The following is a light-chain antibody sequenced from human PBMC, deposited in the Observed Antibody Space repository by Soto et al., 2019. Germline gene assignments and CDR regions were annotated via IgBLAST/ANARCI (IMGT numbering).Light chain of an antibody. CDR3: QEYRNNYGT. CDR2: KAS. Sequence: DSQMTQSPATLDASVGDSVSITCRASQRIDTCLAWYQQKPGKAPNLLIYKASRLQSGVPSRFSGSGSGTEFTLTISSLQPEDFATYYCQEYRNNYGTFGQGTKVDIK. V-gene: IGKV1-5*03. J-gene: IGKJ1*01. CDR1: QRIDTC.